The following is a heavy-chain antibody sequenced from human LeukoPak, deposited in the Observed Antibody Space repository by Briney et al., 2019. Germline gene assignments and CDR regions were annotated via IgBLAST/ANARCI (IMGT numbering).Heavy chain of an antibody. CDR1: GYTFTNYG. V-gene: IGHV1-18*04. Sequence: ASVKVSCKASGYTFTNYGISWVRQAPGQGLEWMGWISAYNGNTNYAQKLQGRVTMTTDTSTSTAYMELRSLRSDDTAVYYCARALGYCSSTSCLYDYWGQGTLVTVSS. CDR2: ISAYNGNT. J-gene: IGHJ4*02. CDR3: ARALGYCSSTSCLYDY. D-gene: IGHD2-2*01.